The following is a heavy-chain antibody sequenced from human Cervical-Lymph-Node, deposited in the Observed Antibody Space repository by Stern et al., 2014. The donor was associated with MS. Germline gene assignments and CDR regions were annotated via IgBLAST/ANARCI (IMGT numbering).Heavy chain of an antibody. D-gene: IGHD2-2*01. V-gene: IGHV4-61*01. Sequence: QVQLQESGPGLVKPSETLSLTCTVSGGSVSSGSYYWSWIRQPPGKGLEWVGYIYYSGSTNYNPALKSRVTISVDTSKSQFSLKLSSVTAADTAVYYCARVGCSSTSCYRVYYYYGMDVWGQGTTVTVSS. J-gene: IGHJ6*02. CDR1: GGSVSSGSYY. CDR3: ARVGCSSTSCYRVYYYYGMDV. CDR2: IYYSGST.